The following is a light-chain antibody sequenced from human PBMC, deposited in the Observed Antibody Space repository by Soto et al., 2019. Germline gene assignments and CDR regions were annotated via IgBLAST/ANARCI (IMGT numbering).Light chain of an antibody. CDR2: QDN. J-gene: IGLJ1*01. V-gene: IGLV3-1*01. CDR3: QAWDSTTAV. Sequence: SYELTQPPSVSVSPGQTASITCSGDKLGDKYACWYQQKPGQSPVLVIYQDNKRPSGIPERFSGSNSGNTATLTISRTQAMDEADYYCQAWDSTTAVFGTGTKLTVL. CDR1: KLGDKY.